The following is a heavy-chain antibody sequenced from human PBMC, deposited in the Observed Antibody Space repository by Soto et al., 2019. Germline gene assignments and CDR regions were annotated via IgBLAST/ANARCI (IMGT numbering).Heavy chain of an antibody. D-gene: IGHD1-26*01. Sequence: EVQLVETGGGVIQPGGSLRLSCLASGFSVTTNYIIWVRQPPGKGLEWVSTTFTGGSTHYADSVKGRFSISRDNSKNTVYLQMNNLRVEDTAVYYCAKKPPSSIQGWAFGMDVWGQGTTVSVSS. CDR3: AKKPPSSIQGWAFGMDV. CDR1: GFSVTTNY. CDR2: TFTGGST. J-gene: IGHJ6*02. V-gene: IGHV3-53*02.